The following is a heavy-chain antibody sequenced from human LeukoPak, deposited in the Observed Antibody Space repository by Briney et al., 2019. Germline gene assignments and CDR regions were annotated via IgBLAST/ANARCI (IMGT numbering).Heavy chain of an antibody. V-gene: IGHV3-66*01. D-gene: IGHD3-10*01. CDR2: IYSGGST. J-gene: IGHJ4*02. Sequence: GGSLRLSYAASGFTVSSNYMSWVRQAPGKGLEWVSVIYSGGSTYYADSVKGRFTISRDNSKNTLYLQMNSLRAEDTAVYYCARGGGYFRPIDYWGQGTLVTVSS. CDR1: GFTVSSNY. CDR3: ARGGGYFRPIDY.